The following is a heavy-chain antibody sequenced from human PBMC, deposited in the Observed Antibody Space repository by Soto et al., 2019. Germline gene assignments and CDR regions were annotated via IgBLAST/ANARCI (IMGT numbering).Heavy chain of an antibody. J-gene: IGHJ6*02. CDR1: GFTFSIFS. CDR2: ISSSGDTI. V-gene: IGHV3-48*02. CDR3: AKNEGFFYAMDV. Sequence: PGGSLRLSCAASGFTFSIFSINWVRQAPGKGLERVSYISSSGDTIYYADSVKGRFTISRDNAKNSLYLQMNSLRDEDTAVYYCAKNEGFFYAMDVWGQGTTVTVSS.